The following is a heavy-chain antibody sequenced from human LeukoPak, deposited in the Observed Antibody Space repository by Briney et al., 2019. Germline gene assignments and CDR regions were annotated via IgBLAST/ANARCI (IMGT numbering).Heavy chain of an antibody. CDR1: GFTFSSYG. J-gene: IGHJ3*02. CDR2: IWYDGSNK. V-gene: IGHV3-33*01. Sequence: GGSLRLSCAASGFTFSSYGMHWVRQAPGKGLEWVAVIWYDGSNKYYADSVKGRFTISRDNSKNTLYLQMNSLRAEDTAVYYCARDHDSSGPIDEEAFDIWGQGTMVTVSS. D-gene: IGHD3-22*01. CDR3: ARDHDSSGPIDEEAFDI.